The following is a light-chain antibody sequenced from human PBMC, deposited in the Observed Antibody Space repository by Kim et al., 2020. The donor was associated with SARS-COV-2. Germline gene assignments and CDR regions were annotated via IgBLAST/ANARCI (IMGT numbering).Light chain of an antibody. J-gene: IGKJ4*01. CDR2: GAS. CDR1: HSVGSSY. V-gene: IGKV3-20*01. Sequence: SPGERATLSCRASHSVGSSYLAWYQQKPGQAPSLLIYGASSRATGIPDRFSGSGSGTDFTLTISRLEPEGFAVYYCQQYGSSPLTFGGGTKVDIK. CDR3: QQYGSSPLT.